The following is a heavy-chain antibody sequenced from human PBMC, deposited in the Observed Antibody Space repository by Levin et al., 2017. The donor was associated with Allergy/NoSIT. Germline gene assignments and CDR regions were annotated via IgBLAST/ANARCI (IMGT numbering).Heavy chain of an antibody. CDR2: IYPGDSDT. CDR3: ARRGFRGYDPTPWFDP. J-gene: IGHJ5*02. Sequence: KLGESLKISCKGSGYIFTSYWIAWVRQMPGKGLEWMGIIYPGDSDTRYSPSFQGQVTISADKSISTAYLQWSSLKASDTAMYFCARRGFRGYDPTPWFDPWGQGTLVTVSS. V-gene: IGHV5-51*01. D-gene: IGHD5-12*01. CDR1: GYIFTSYW.